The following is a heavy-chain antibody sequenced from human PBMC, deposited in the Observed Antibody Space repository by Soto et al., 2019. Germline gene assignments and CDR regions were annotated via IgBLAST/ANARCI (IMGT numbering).Heavy chain of an antibody. J-gene: IGHJ4*02. CDR3: SRSLDS. V-gene: IGHV3-7*01. CDR2: INPDGSKK. Sequence: GGSLRLSCAASGFSFTRFWMDWVRQAPGKGLEWVANINPDGSKKQYVDSVKGRFTISRDNARNSLYLQMSSLTAEDSALYYCSRSLDSWGQGTRVTVSS. CDR1: GFSFTRFW.